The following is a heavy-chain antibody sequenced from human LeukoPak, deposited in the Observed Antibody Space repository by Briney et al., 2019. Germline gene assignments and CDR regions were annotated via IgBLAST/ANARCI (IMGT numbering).Heavy chain of an antibody. V-gene: IGHV3-21*01. CDR1: GFTFNSYS. CDR3: ARDSTGYGNYCMDV. J-gene: IGHJ6*03. D-gene: IGHD5-18*01. Sequence: GGSLRLSCAASGFTFNSYSMHWVRQAPGKGLEWVSAISSSSFYIYYADSVKGRFTISRDNAKNSLYLQMNSLRAEDTAVYYCARDSTGYGNYCMDVWGKGTTVTVSS. CDR2: ISSSSFYI.